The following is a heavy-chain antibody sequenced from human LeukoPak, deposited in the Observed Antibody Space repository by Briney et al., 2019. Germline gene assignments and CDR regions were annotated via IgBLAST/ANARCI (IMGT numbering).Heavy chain of an antibody. V-gene: IGHV1-3*01. CDR3: AREQQLNWFDP. D-gene: IGHD6-13*01. CDR2: INAGNGNT. J-gene: IGHJ5*02. Sequence: ASVKVSCKASGYTFTSYAMHWVRQAPGQRLEWMGWINAGNGNTRYSQKFQGRVTITRDTSASTAYMELSSLRSEDTAVYYCAREQQLNWFDPWGQGALSPSPQ. CDR1: GYTFTSYA.